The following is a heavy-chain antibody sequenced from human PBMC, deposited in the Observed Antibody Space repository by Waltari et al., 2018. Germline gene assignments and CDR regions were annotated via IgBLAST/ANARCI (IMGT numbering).Heavy chain of an antibody. D-gene: IGHD2-21*01. J-gene: IGHJ5*02. CDR3: ARSHMVVVIAMSNWFDP. Sequence: QVQLVQSGAEVKKPGASVKVSCKASGYTFTGYYMHWVRQAPGQGLEWMGRINPNSGGTNYAQKCQGRVTMTRDTSISTAYMELSRLRSDDTAVYYCARSHMVVVIAMSNWFDPWGQGTLVTVSS. V-gene: IGHV1-2*06. CDR2: INPNSGGT. CDR1: GYTFTGYY.